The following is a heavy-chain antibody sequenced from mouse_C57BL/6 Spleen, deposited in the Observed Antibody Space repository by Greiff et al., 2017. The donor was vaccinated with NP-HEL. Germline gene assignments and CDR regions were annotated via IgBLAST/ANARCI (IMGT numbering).Heavy chain of an antibody. J-gene: IGHJ4*01. CDR1: GFTFSSYT. Sequence: DVKLVESGGGLVKPGGSLKLSCAASGFTFSSYTMSWVRQTPEKRLEWVATISGGGGNTYYPDSVKGRFTISRDNAKNTLYLQMSSLRSEDTALYYCARHEATYAMDYWGQGTSVTVSS. D-gene: IGHD1-1*01. V-gene: IGHV5-9*01. CDR3: ARHEATYAMDY. CDR2: ISGGGGNT.